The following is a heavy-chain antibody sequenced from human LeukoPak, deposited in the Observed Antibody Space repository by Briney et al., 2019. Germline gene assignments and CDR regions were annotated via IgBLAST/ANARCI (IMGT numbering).Heavy chain of an antibody. D-gene: IGHD3-22*01. Sequence: SETLSLTCAVSGGSISSSNWWSWVRQPPGKGLEWIGEIYHSGSTNYNPSLKSRVTISVDTSKNQFSLKLSSVTAADTAVYYCARGESSGSNWFDPWGQGTLVTVSS. J-gene: IGHJ5*02. V-gene: IGHV4-4*02. CDR2: IYHSGST. CDR1: GGSISSSNW. CDR3: ARGESSGSNWFDP.